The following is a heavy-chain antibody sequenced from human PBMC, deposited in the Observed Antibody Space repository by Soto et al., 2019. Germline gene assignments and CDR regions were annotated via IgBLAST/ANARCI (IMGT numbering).Heavy chain of an antibody. Sequence: VQLVESGGGLVQPGGSLRLSCAASGFTFTRFSMNWVRQAPGKGLEWVSSISSTTNYIYYGDSMKGRFTISRDNAKNSLYLEMNSLRAEDTAVYYCARESEDLTSNFDYWGQGTLVTVSS. CDR2: ISSTTNYI. V-gene: IGHV3-21*06. J-gene: IGHJ4*02. CDR1: GFTFTRFS. CDR3: ARESEDLTSNFDY.